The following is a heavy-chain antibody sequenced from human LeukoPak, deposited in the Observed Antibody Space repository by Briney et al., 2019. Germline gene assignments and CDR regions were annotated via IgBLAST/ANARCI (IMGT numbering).Heavy chain of an antibody. Sequence: AGGSLRLSCAASGFIFSSYAMHWVRQAPGKGLEWMAVISYDGSDKYYADSVKGRFAISRDNSKNTLYLQMNSLRSDDTAVYYCARDAREGYFDWLFYYYFDYWGQGTLVTVSS. D-gene: IGHD3-9*01. CDR3: ARDAREGYFDWLFYYYFDY. CDR2: ISYDGSDK. J-gene: IGHJ4*02. V-gene: IGHV3-30*09. CDR1: GFIFSSYA.